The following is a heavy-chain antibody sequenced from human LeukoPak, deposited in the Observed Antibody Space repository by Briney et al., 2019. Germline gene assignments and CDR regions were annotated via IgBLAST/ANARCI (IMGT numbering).Heavy chain of an antibody. CDR1: GFTFSSYA. D-gene: IGHD6-19*01. CDR2: ISYDGSNK. V-gene: IGHV3-30*04. CDR3: ARVGEKQWLAMVYYYYMDV. Sequence: GGSLRLSCAASGFTFSSYAMHWVRQAPGKGLEWVAVISYDGSNKYYADSVKGRFTISRDNSKNTLYLQMNSLRAEDTAVYYCARVGEKQWLAMVYYYYMDVWGKGTTVTVSS. J-gene: IGHJ6*03.